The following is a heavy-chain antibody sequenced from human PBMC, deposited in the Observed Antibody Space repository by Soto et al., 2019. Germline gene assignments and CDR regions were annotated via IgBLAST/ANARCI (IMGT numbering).Heavy chain of an antibody. CDR2: IYSGGYT. Sequence: EVQLVESGGGLIQPGGSLRLSCAVSGFTVSNNYMSWVRQAPGKGLEGVSVIYSGGYTAYGDSVKGRFTISRDNSKNQLYLKMTSVRAAARACFSCAAHPGGGGYWGQGTLVTVSS. D-gene: IGHD3-10*01. CDR3: AAHPGGGGY. J-gene: IGHJ4*02. V-gene: IGHV3-53*01. CDR1: GFTVSNNY.